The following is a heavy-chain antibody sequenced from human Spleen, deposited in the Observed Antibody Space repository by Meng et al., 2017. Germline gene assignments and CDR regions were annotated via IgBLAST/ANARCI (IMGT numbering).Heavy chain of an antibody. V-gene: IGHV1-3*01. CDR1: GYTFSPYP. CDR2: INPGNGNT. D-gene: IGHD3-22*01. J-gene: IGHJ4*02. Sequence: QVQFVQSGAEVKKPGASVKVSCKASGYTFSPYPIHWVRQAPGQGLEWMGWINPGNGNTKYSQKFQGRVTITRDTAASTAYMELHSLGYEDTAVYYCARKYYDSNGYRFDYWGQGTLVTVSS. CDR3: ARKYYDSNGYRFDY.